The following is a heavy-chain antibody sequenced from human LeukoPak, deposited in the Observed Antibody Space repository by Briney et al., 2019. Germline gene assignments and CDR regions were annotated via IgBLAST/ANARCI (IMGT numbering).Heavy chain of an antibody. Sequence: AGGSLRLSCAASGFTVSSNYMSWVRQAPGKGLEWVSVIYSGGSTYYADSVKGRFTISRDNSKNTLYLQMNSLRAEDTAVYYCARIFSSYADYWGQGILVTVSS. D-gene: IGHD6-6*01. V-gene: IGHV3-53*01. CDR1: GFTVSSNY. CDR2: IYSGGST. CDR3: ARIFSSYADY. J-gene: IGHJ4*02.